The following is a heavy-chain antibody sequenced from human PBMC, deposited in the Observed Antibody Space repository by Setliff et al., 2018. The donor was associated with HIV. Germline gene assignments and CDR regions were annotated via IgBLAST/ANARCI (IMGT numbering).Heavy chain of an antibody. CDR1: GFRFSTYG. J-gene: IGHJ4*02. CDR3: VRDLARVIAH. CDR2: IWYDGSDK. Sequence: GGSLRLSCVASGFRFSTYGMHWVRQAPGKGLEWVTFIWYDGSDKYYLDSVRGRFTISRDNGKNAVYLQMNSLTAEDTALYYCVRDLARVIAHWGQGTLVTVSS. D-gene: IGHD2-21*01. V-gene: IGHV3-33*01.